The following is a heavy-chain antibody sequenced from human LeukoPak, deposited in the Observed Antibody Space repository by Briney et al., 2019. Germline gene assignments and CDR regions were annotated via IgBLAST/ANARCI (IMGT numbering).Heavy chain of an antibody. CDR3: ARDPGGYYDFWSGAFDI. V-gene: IGHV1-2*02. CDR1: GYTFTGYY. D-gene: IGHD3-3*01. Sequence: ASVKVSCKASGYTFTGYYMHWVRQAPGQGLEWMGWINPNSGGTNYAQKFQGRVTMTRDTSISTAYMELSRLRSEDTAVYYCARDPGGYYDFWSGAFDIWGQGTMVTVSS. CDR2: INPNSGGT. J-gene: IGHJ3*02.